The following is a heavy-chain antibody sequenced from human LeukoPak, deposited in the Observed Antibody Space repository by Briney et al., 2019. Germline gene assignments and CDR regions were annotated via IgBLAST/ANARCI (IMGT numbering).Heavy chain of an antibody. Sequence: PGGSLRLSCAASGFSFSSYGMHWVRQAPGKGLEWVAVISYDGSNKYYADSVKGRFTISRDNSKNTLYLQMNSLRAEDTAVYYCARGPLWGLMGATDFDYWGQGTLVTVSS. CDR2: ISYDGSNK. D-gene: IGHD1-26*01. CDR1: GFSFSSYG. J-gene: IGHJ4*02. CDR3: ARGPLWGLMGATDFDY. V-gene: IGHV3-30*19.